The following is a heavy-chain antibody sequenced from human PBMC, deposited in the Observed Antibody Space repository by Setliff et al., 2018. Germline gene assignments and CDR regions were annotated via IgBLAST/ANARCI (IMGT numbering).Heavy chain of an antibody. CDR2: FHTGGST. D-gene: IGHD3-3*01. CDR1: GYSISSGSYY. V-gene: IGHV4-61*09. Sequence: PSETLSLTCAVSGYSISSGSYYWTWIRQPAGKGLEWIGHFHTGGSTNYNRSLRSRVSISVDTSKNQFSLKLSSVTAADTATYYCARAGPTVTFFRVLVISWWDPWGQGSQVTVSS. J-gene: IGHJ5*02. CDR3: ARAGPTVTFFRVLVISWWDP.